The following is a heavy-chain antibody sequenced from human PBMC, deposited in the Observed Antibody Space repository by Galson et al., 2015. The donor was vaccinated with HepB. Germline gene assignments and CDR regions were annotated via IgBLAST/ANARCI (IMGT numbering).Heavy chain of an antibody. Sequence: CAISGDSVSRTSASWHWIRQSPSRGLEWLGRTYYRTKWYDDYEVSVRSRISINPDTSENQVSLHLNPVTPEDTAVFYCARGEHGNRVSLFDPWGQGILVTVSS. CDR1: GDSVSRTSAS. D-gene: IGHD1-14*01. CDR2: TYYRTKWYD. V-gene: IGHV6-1*01. CDR3: ARGEHGNRVSLFDP. J-gene: IGHJ5*02.